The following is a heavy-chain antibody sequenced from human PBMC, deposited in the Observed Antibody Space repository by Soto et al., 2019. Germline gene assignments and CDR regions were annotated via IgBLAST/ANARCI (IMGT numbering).Heavy chain of an antibody. CDR2: MNAYSGNT. CDR3: ARDLHGDPYY. V-gene: IGHV1-18*01. D-gene: IGHD4-17*01. Sequence: GASVKVSCKASGYTFTSYDINWVRQATGQGLEWMGWMNAYSGNTNYAQKFQGRVTMTTDTSTSTAYMELRSLRSDDTAVYYCARDLHGDPYYWGQGTLVTVSS. CDR1: GYTFTSYD. J-gene: IGHJ4*02.